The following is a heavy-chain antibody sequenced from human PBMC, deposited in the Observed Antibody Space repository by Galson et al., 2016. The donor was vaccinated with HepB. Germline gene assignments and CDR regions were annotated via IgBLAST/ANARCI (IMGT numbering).Heavy chain of an antibody. CDR3: AREAAVAGYYFDY. J-gene: IGHJ4*02. Sequence: ETLSLTCGVYGGSLSDYYWSWIRQPPGKGLEWIGEINHSGSTNYKPSLKSRVTISVDTSKKQLSLRLSSVTAADTAVYYCAREAAVAGYYFDYWGQGTLVTVSS. CDR1: GGSLSDYY. CDR2: INHSGST. D-gene: IGHD6-19*01. V-gene: IGHV4-34*01.